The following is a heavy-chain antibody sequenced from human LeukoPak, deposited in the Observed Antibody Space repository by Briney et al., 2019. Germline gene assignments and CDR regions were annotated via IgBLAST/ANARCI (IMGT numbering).Heavy chain of an antibody. Sequence: SETLSLTCTVSGGSISSYYWSWIRQPPGKGLEWIGYIYYSGSTNYNPSLKSRVTISVDTSKNQFSLKLSSVTAADTAVYYCARVLDGDYEERVAFDIWGQGTMVTVSS. CDR3: ARVLDGDYEERVAFDI. CDR1: GGSISSYY. J-gene: IGHJ3*02. CDR2: IYYSGST. D-gene: IGHD4-17*01. V-gene: IGHV4-59*01.